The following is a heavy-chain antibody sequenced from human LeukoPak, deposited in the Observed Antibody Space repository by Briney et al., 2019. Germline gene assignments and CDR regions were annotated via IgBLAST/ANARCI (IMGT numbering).Heavy chain of an antibody. Sequence: ASVKVSCKASGYTFTSYYMHWVRQAPGQGLEWMGIINPSGGSTSYAQKFQGRVTMTRDMSTSTAYMELRSLRSDDTAVYYCARDSILVRGATDYWGQGTLVTVSS. V-gene: IGHV1-46*01. CDR2: INPSGGST. CDR3: ARDSILVRGATDY. D-gene: IGHD3-10*01. J-gene: IGHJ4*02. CDR1: GYTFTSYY.